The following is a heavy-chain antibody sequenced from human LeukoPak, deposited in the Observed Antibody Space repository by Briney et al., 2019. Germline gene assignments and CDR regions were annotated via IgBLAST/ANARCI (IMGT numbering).Heavy chain of an antibody. V-gene: IGHV1-18*01. CDR1: GYTFNRYG. Sequence: ASVKVSSKASGYTFNRYGITWVRQAPGQGLEWMGWISAYNGDTKYTQKVQGRVTMTTDTSTSTAYMELRSLRSDDTAVYYCARDPSNSSGWLIYFDYWGQGTLVTVSS. CDR2: ISAYNGDT. J-gene: IGHJ4*02. D-gene: IGHD6-19*01. CDR3: ARDPSNSSGWLIYFDY.